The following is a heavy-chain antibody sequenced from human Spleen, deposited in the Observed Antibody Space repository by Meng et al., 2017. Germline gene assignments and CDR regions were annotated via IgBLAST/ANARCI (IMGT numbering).Heavy chain of an antibody. Sequence: ESLKISCAASGFTFSNAWMSWVRQAPGKGLEWIGEINHSGSTNYNPSPKSRVTISVDTSKNQFSLKLSSVTAADTAVYYCARGRRNWRLVLTRGFDYWGQGTLVTVSS. CDR2: INHSGST. J-gene: IGHJ4*02. CDR1: GFTFSNAW. V-gene: IGHV4-34*01. D-gene: IGHD4/OR15-4a*01. CDR3: ARGRRNWRLVLTRGFDY.